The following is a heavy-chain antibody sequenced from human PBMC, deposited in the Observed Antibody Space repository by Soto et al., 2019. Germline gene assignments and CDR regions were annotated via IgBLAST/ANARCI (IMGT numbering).Heavy chain of an antibody. J-gene: IGHJ5*01. CDR1: GFTFSNYA. D-gene: IGHD3-9*01. Sequence: EVQLLESGGGLVQPGGSLRLSCSVSGFTFSNYAMTWVRQAPGKGLEWVSSISGGGGGTHYAGSMKGRFTISRDNSKNTLHIEMNRLRADDPAVYYCAKGSQYDILTTVPALDSRGQGTLVTISS. V-gene: IGHV3-23*01. CDR3: AKGSQYDILTTVPALDS. CDR2: ISGGGGGT.